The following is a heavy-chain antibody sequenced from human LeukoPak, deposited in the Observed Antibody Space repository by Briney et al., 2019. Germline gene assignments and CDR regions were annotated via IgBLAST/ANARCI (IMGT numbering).Heavy chain of an antibody. CDR2: ISGSGGGT. CDR1: GFSFSNYA. CDR3: ARNNGMDV. V-gene: IGHV3-23*01. Sequence: GGSLRLSCAASGFSFSNYAMSWVRQAPGKGLEWVSGISGSGGGTYYLDSVKGRFTISKDNAKNSLYLQMNSLRAEDTALYHCARNNGMDVWGQGTTVIVSS. J-gene: IGHJ6*02.